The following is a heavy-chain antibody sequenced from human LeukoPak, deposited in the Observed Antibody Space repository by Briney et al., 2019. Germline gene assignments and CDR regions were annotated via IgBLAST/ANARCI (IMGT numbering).Heavy chain of an antibody. CDR3: AKGYYDYVWGSYYFDY. Sequence: GGSLSLSCAASGFTFSSYWMSWVRQAPGKGLEWVSAISGSGGSTYYADSVKGRFTISRDNSRDTLYLQMNSLRAEDTAVYYCAKGYYDYVWGSYYFDYWGQGTLVTVSS. D-gene: IGHD3-16*01. CDR2: ISGSGGST. V-gene: IGHV3-23*01. CDR1: GFTFSSYW. J-gene: IGHJ4*02.